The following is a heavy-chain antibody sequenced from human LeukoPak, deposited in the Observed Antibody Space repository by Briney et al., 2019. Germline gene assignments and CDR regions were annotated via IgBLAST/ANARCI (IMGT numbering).Heavy chain of an antibody. D-gene: IGHD2-2*02. Sequence: PGGSLRLSCAASGFTFSSYSMNWVRQAPGKGLEWVSYISSSSSTIYYADSVKGRFTISRDNAKNSLYLQMNSLRAEDTAVYYCAREGRVEYQLLYARGYYYYMDVWGKGTTVTVSS. CDR3: AREGRVEYQLLYARGYYYYMDV. CDR2: ISSSSSTI. V-gene: IGHV3-48*01. J-gene: IGHJ6*03. CDR1: GFTFSSYS.